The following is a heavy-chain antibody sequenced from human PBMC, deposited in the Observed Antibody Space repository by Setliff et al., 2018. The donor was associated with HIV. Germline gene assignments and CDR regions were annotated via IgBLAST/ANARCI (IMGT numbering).Heavy chain of an antibody. CDR3: ARTRRMERHQGPGGYSRSSEGLDY. Sequence: GASVKVSCKVSGYTFTELSIHWVRQAPGKGLEWMGGFDPQYEKTFYAQKFQGRVTMSEDTSTDTAYMELGSLSSEDAAVYYCARTRRMERHQGPGGYSRSSEGLDYWGQGALVTASS. CDR1: GYTFTELS. J-gene: IGHJ4*02. CDR2: FDPQYEKT. V-gene: IGHV1-24*01. D-gene: IGHD6-6*01.